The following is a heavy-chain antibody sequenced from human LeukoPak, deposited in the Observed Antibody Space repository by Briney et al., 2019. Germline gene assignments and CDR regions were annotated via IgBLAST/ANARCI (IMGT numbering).Heavy chain of an antibody. Sequence: GGSLRLSCAASGYTFSDFVMSWVRQAPGKGLEWVSAIRSDGLTTYYADSVKGRFTISRDNSKNTLYLQMSTLRVEDTAIYYCAKNSGSNSGRPENWGPGTLVTVSS. CDR1: GYTFSDFV. V-gene: IGHV3-23*01. D-gene: IGHD1-26*01. CDR3: AKNSGSNSGRPEN. CDR2: IRSDGLTT. J-gene: IGHJ4*02.